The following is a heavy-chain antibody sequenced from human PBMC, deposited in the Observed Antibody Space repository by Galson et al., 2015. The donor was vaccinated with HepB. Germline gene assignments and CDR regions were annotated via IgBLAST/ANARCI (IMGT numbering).Heavy chain of an antibody. D-gene: IGHD1-26*01. CDR3: ARRRDSGSPEGFDY. J-gene: IGHJ4*02. CDR1: GYRCTSYW. Sequence: GAEVKKRGESLKISCTGSGYRCTSYWIGWGRQMSGKGREWMGINYPGDADTRYSPSFQSQVTLSSCKATRTGNLQWSSLKASDTAMYYCARRRDSGSPEGFDYWGQGTLVTVSS. CDR2: NYPGDADT. V-gene: IGHV5-51*01.